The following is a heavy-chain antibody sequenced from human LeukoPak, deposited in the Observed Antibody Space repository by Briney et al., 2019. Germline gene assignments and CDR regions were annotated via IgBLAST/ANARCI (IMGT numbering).Heavy chain of an antibody. J-gene: IGHJ4*02. Sequence: GGSLRLSCAASGFTFSSYEMNWVRQVPGKGLEWISYISSSGSTIYFADSVKGRFTISRDNAKNSLYLQMNSLRDEDTAVYYCARDRSLLEFWGQGTLVTVSP. V-gene: IGHV3-48*03. CDR3: ARDRSLLEF. CDR2: ISSSGSTI. CDR1: GFTFSSYE.